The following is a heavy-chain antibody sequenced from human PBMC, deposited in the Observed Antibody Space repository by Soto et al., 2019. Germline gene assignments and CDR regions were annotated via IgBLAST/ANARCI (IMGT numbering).Heavy chain of an antibody. CDR3: ARVFPDGWVEPGVVRGYLDT. Sequence: QVQLVQSGAEVKKPGASVKVSCQVSGYTFTDHYLHWVRQAPGHGLEWMGWINAGDGDTNYAQKFQGRISMTRDTSIKTAYLELSRLRSEDTALYYCARVFPDGWVEPGVVRGYLDTWGRGTLVTVSS. CDR2: INAGDGDT. CDR1: GYTFTDHY. J-gene: IGHJ4*02. D-gene: IGHD3-3*01. V-gene: IGHV1-2*02.